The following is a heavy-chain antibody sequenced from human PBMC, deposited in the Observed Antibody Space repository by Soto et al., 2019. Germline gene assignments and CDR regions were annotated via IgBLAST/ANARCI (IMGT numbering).Heavy chain of an antibody. CDR2: ISWDGGST. V-gene: IGHV3-43*01. J-gene: IGHJ4*02. Sequence: GGSLRLSCAASGFTFDDYTMHWVRQAPGKGLEWVSLISWDGGSTYYADSVKGRFTISRDNSKNSLYLQMNSLRTEDTALYYCAKDSGQIHSGSYYFDYWGQGTLVTVSS. D-gene: IGHD1-26*01. CDR3: AKDSGQIHSGSYYFDY. CDR1: GFTFDDYT.